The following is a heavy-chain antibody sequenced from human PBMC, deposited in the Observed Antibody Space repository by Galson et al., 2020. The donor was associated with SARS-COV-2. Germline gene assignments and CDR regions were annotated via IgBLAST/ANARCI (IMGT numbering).Heavy chain of an antibody. V-gene: IGHV3-74*01. CDR2: FNSYGNST. CDR3: ARHSSGDY. CDR1: GFSFSDYW. Sequence: GGSLRLSCAASGFSFSDYWMHWVRQAPGKGLVWVSRFNSYGNSTNYADSVRGRFTVSRDNAKNMLYLQMNSLRAEDTAVYYCARHSSGDYWGQGTLVTVAS. J-gene: IGHJ4*02. D-gene: IGHD3-22*01.